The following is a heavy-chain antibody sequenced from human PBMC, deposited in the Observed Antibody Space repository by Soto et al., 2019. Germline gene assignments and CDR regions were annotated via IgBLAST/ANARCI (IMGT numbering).Heavy chain of an antibody. J-gene: IGHJ1*01. V-gene: IGHV1-69*01. Sequence: QVQLVQSGPEMKKPGSSVKVSCKISGGTCSGTAINWVRQAPGQGHEWVGGIIPVVATTHYPQKFQGRVTITADDSTNTVYLELNRLRSDDTAVSHCVRAPHNNRFQFFHGGQGTRVTVSS. CDR2: IIPVVATT. D-gene: IGHD1-1*01. CDR1: GGTCSGTA. CDR3: VRAPHNNRFQFFH.